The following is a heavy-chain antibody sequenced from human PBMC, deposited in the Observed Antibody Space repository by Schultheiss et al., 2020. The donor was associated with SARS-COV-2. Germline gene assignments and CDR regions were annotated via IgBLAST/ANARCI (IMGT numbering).Heavy chain of an antibody. CDR3: ARDFQIASMGLAVDY. CDR2: ISRSSSTI. J-gene: IGHJ4*01. D-gene: IGHD5/OR15-5a*01. V-gene: IGHV3-48*02. CDR1: GFTFSSYS. Sequence: GGSLRLSCAASGFTFSSYSMNWVRQAPGKGLGWVSYISRSSSTIYYADSVKGRFTISRDNAKNSLNLQMNSLRDEDTAVYYCARDFQIASMGLAVDYWGQGTLVTVSS.